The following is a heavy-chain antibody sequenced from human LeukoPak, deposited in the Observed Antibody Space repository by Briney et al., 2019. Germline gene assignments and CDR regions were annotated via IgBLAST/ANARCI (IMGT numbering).Heavy chain of an antibody. CDR1: GHTFTNYH. J-gene: IGHJ4*02. CDR2: VYATGGVA. Sequence: ASVKVSRKASGHTFTNYHIHWVRQAPGQGFEWMGAVYATGGVAINTQTFPVRVTMTRDTSTGTVYMELSSLRFEDTAIYYCATEAPRSYYFDYWGQGIQVTVSS. CDR3: ATEAPRSYYFDY. V-gene: IGHV1-46*01.